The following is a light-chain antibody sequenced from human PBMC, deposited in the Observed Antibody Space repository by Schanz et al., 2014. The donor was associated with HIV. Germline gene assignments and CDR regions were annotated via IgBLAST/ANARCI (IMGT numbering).Light chain of an antibody. CDR3: QQYTKYSPFT. Sequence: DIQMTQSPSTLSAFVGDSVTIACRASQSIGTSLAWFQQKPGRAPKLLIYGASTLESGVPSRFSGSGSGTDFTLTISSLQPDDLATYYCQQYTKYSPFTFGQGTKVEI. V-gene: IGKV1-5*03. CDR1: QSIGTS. J-gene: IGKJ2*01. CDR2: GAS.